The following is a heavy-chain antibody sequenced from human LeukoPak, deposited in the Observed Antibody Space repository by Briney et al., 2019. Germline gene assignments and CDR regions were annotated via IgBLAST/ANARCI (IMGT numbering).Heavy chain of an antibody. J-gene: IGHJ3*01. CDR3: ARVALSDAFDL. CDR2: INHSGST. Sequence: SETLSLTCAVYGGSFSGYYWSWIRQPPGKGLEWIGEINHSGSTNYNPSLKSRVTISAATSKNQFSLKLSSVTAADTAVYYCARVALSDAFDLWGQGSLVTVSS. CDR1: GGSFSGYY. V-gene: IGHV4-34*01.